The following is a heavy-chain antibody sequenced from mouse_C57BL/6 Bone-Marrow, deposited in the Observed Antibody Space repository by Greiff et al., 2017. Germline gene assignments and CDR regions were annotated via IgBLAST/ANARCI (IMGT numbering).Heavy chain of an antibody. D-gene: IGHD1-1*01. V-gene: IGHV1-64*01. CDR2: IHPNSGST. CDR1: GYTFTSYW. Sequence: VQLQQPGAELVKPGASVKLSCTASGYTFTSYWMHWVKQRPGQGLEWIGMIHPNSGSTNYNEKFKSKATLTVDKSSITAYMQLSSLTSEDSAVYYSARPLRWYFDVWGTGTTVTVSS. CDR3: ARPLRWYFDV. J-gene: IGHJ1*03.